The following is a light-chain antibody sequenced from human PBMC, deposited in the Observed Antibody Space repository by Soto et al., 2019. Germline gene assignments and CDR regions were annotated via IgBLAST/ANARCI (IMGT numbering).Light chain of an antibody. CDR3: QQYGSSPHT. CDR2: GSS. CDR1: QSVSGSY. Sequence: EIVLTQSPGTLSLSPGEGATLSCRASQSVSGSYLAWYQQKPGQAPRLLIFGSSIRETGIPDRFSGSGSGTDFTLTISRLEPEDFAVYYCQQYGSSPHTFGQGTKLEIK. J-gene: IGKJ2*01. V-gene: IGKV3-20*01.